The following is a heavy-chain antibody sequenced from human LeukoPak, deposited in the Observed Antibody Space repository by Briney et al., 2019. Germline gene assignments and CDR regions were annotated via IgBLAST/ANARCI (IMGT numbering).Heavy chain of an antibody. CDR2: ISGGGGST. J-gene: IGHJ4*02. D-gene: IGHD3-9*01. CDR3: ANEPNDISEY. V-gene: IGHV3-23*01. Sequence: GGSLRLSCAASGFIFSGYGMSWVRQAPGKGLEWVSVISGGGGSTYYADAVKGRFTVSRDNFKNTLYLQMNSLRAEDTAVYYCANEPNDISEYWGQGTLVTVSS. CDR1: GFIFSGYG.